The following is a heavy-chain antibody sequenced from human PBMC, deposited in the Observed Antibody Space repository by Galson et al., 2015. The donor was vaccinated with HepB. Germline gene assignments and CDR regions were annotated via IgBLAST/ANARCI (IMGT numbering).Heavy chain of an antibody. Sequence: SLRLSCAASGFTFSSYAMHWVRQAPGKGLEWVAVISYDGSNKYYADSVKGRFTISRDNSKNTLYLQMNSLRAEDTAVYYCAKEWGYSPFVRNKGGDWGQGTLVTVSS. V-gene: IGHV3-30*04. CDR1: GFTFSSYA. J-gene: IGHJ4*02. D-gene: IGHD1-26*01. CDR2: ISYDGSNK. CDR3: AKEWGYSPFVRNKGGD.